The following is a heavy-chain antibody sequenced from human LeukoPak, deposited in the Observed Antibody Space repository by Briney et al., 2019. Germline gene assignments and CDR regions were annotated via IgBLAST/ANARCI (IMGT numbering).Heavy chain of an antibody. CDR1: GYTFTGYY. CDR3: ARGDDIVVVAAATLHY. J-gene: IGHJ4*02. CDR2: INPNSGGT. Sequence: ASVKVSFKASGYTFTGYYLHWVRQAPGQGLESMGWINPNSGGTKYAQNFQGRVTMTRDTSINTASMELTRLKSDDTAVYYCARGDDIVVVAAATLHYWGQGTLVTVSS. V-gene: IGHV1-2*02. D-gene: IGHD2-15*01.